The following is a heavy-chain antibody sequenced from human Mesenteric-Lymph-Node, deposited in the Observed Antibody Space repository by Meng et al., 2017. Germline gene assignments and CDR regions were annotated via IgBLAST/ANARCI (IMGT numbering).Heavy chain of an antibody. V-gene: IGHV4-34*01. J-gene: IGHJ4*02. D-gene: IGHD6-13*01. CDR2: VNHSGNT. CDR1: GESLSDFY. CDR3: ARVTPKGYSSAWYWFDY. Sequence: SETLSLTCAVYGESLSDFYWSWIRQSPGKGLEWIGEVNHSGNTKYHPSLKRRITIAVDTSKNQFSLKLTSVTAADTAVYYCARVTPKGYSSAWYWFDYWGQGILVTVSS.